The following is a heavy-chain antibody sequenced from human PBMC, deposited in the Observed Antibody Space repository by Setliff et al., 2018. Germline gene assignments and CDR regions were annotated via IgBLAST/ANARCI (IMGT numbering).Heavy chain of an antibody. V-gene: IGHV4-59*01. D-gene: IGHD3-10*01. CDR3: ARDRSYYASGSFTKWFDY. Sequence: SETLSLTCAASGGSFTYYYWTWLRQSPGKGLEWIGFIFYSGDTNSNPSLKSRVTMSVDTSKNQFSLKLNSVTAADTATYYCARDRSYYASGSFTKWFDYWGQGALVTVSS. CDR1: GGSFTYYY. CDR2: IFYSGDT. J-gene: IGHJ4*02.